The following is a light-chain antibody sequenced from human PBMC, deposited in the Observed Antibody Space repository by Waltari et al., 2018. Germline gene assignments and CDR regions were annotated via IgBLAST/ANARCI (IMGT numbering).Light chain of an antibody. Sequence: DIQMTQSPYSLSASVGDRVTLPCRASQGLSNSLAWYQQKPETAPKLLLYAASRVESGVPSRFSSSGSGTDYTLTISSLQPEDFATYYCQQSYSNPPWTFGQGTKVEIK. CDR3: QQSYSNPPWT. V-gene: IGKV1-NL1*01. CDR2: AAS. CDR1: QGLSNS. J-gene: IGKJ1*01.